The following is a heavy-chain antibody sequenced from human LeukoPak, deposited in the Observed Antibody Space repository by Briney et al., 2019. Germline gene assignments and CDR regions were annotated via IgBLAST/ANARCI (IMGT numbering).Heavy chain of an antibody. J-gene: IGHJ4*02. CDR3: ARFLPDYYGSGGDY. Sequence: SETLSLTCAFSGGSISISNWWSWARQPPGKGLEWIGGIYHSGSTNYNPSIKSRVTISVDKSKNQFSLKLSSVTAADTAVYYCARFLPDYYGSGGDYWGQGTLVTVSS. CDR2: IYHSGST. CDR1: GGSISISNW. D-gene: IGHD3-10*01. V-gene: IGHV4-4*02.